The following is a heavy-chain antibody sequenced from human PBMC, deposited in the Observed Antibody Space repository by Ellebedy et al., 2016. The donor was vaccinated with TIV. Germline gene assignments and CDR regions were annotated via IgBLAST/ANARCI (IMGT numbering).Heavy chain of an antibody. J-gene: IGHJ4*02. CDR2: ISSSSSTI. CDR1: GFTFSSYS. D-gene: IGHD6-6*01. Sequence: GGSLRLSCAASGFTFSSYSMNWVRQAPGKGLEWVSYISSSSSTIYYADSVKGRFTISRDNAKNSLYLQMNSLRAEDTAVYYCARILAARLDGELDYWGQGTLVTVSS. CDR3: ARILAARLDGELDY. V-gene: IGHV3-48*01.